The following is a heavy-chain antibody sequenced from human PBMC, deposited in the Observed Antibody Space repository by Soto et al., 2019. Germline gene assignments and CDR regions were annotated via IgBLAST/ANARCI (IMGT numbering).Heavy chain of an antibody. J-gene: IGHJ3*02. Sequence: QVQLVESGGGVVQPGRSLRLSCAASGFTFSSYALHWVRQAPGKGLEWVAVISYDGSNKYYADSVKGRFTISRDNSKNTLYLQMNSLRAEDTAVYYCVREGPSGSFDAFDIWGQGTMVTVSS. D-gene: IGHD5-12*01. CDR2: ISYDGSNK. V-gene: IGHV3-30-3*01. CDR1: GFTFSSYA. CDR3: VREGPSGSFDAFDI.